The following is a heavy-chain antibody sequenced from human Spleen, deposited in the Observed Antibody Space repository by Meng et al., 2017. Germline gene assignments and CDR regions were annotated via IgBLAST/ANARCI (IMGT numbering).Heavy chain of an antibody. CDR2: INAVFGTT. CDR1: GGIFSNYV. Sequence: QVKLGESGAEVMRPGSSVKVSCKALGGIFSNYVIGWVRQAPGQGLEWMGGINAVFGTTNYAQKFQGRVTITTDESTSTVYMELTRLTSEDTAVYFCARKAGNCISTTCYSLDYWGQGTLVTVSS. CDR3: ARKAGNCISTTCYSLDY. J-gene: IGHJ4*02. V-gene: IGHV1-69*05. D-gene: IGHD2-2*01.